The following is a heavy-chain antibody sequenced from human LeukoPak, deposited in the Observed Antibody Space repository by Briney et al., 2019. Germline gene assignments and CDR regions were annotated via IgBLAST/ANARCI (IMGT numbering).Heavy chain of an antibody. CDR2: ISYDGSNK. CDR1: GFTFSGYG. CDR3: AKFGQQLVPDY. D-gene: IGHD6-13*01. J-gene: IGHJ4*02. V-gene: IGHV3-30*18. Sequence: PGGSLRLSCAASGFTFSGYGMHWVRQAPGKGLEWVAVISYDGSNKYYADSVKGRCTISRDNSKNTLYLQMNSLRAEDTAVYYCAKFGQQLVPDYWGQGTLVTVSS.